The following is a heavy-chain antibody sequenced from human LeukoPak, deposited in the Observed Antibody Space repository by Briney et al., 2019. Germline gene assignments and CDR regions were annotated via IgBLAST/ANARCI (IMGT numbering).Heavy chain of an antibody. CDR2: IYYTGTT. D-gene: IGHD4/OR15-4a*01. Sequence: SETLSLTCTVSGGSISHYYWSWIRQPPGKGPEWIGYIYYTGTTNYNPSLKSRVTISVDTSKNQFSLKLNSVTAADTAVYYCAREDPQTRVPEGMDVWGQGTTVTVSS. CDR3: AREDPQTRVPEGMDV. J-gene: IGHJ6*02. V-gene: IGHV4-59*01. CDR1: GGSISHYY.